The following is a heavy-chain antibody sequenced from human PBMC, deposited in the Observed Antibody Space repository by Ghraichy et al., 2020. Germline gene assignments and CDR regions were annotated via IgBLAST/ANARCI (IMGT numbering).Heavy chain of an antibody. D-gene: IGHD3-16*01. J-gene: IGHJ3*02. CDR3: ARLGAFDI. CDR1: GFTFSSYW. CDR2: IKQDGSEK. V-gene: IGHV3-7*03. Sequence: ETLSLTCAASGFTFSSYWMSWVRQAPGKGLEWVANIKQDGSEKYYVDSVKGRFTISRDNAKNSLYLQMNSLRAEDTAVYYCARLGAFDIWGQGTMVTVSS.